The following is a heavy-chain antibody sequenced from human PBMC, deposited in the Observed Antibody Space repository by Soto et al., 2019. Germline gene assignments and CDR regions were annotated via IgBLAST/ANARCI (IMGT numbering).Heavy chain of an antibody. CDR3: ARLGYSGYAPTLIDY. D-gene: IGHD5-12*01. CDR2: IYYSGST. V-gene: IGHV4-59*01. CDR1: GGSISSYY. Sequence: QVQLQESGPGLVKPSETLSLTCTVSGGSISSYYWSWIRQPPGKGLEWIGYIYYSGSTNYNPSLKSRVTISVDTSKNQFSLKLSSVTAADTAVYYCARLGYSGYAPTLIDYWGQGTLVTVSS. J-gene: IGHJ4*02.